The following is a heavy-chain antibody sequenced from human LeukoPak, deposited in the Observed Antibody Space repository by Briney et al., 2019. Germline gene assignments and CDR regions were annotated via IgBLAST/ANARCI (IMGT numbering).Heavy chain of an antibody. Sequence: GGSLRLSCAASGFTFSSYWMHWVRQAPGKGLEWVSRITADGSGAQYADSVRGRFIISRDNAKNTLYLQMNSLRAEDTAVYYCARAIAAAGAFDIWGQGTMVTVSS. CDR2: ITADGSGA. D-gene: IGHD6-13*01. CDR3: ARAIAAAGAFDI. V-gene: IGHV3-74*03. CDR1: GFTFSSYW. J-gene: IGHJ3*02.